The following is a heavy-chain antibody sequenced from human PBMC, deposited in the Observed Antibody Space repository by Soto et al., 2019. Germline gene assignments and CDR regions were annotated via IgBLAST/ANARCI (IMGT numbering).Heavy chain of an antibody. D-gene: IGHD6-13*01. CDR1: GGSFSGYY. CDR2: INHSGST. Sequence: SETLSLTCAVYGGSFSGYYWSWIRQPPGKGLEWIGEINHSGSTNYNPSLKSRVTMSVDTSKSQFSLKLNSVTAADTAVYYCARDQGIASSGPFDYWGPGTLVTVSS. V-gene: IGHV4-34*01. CDR3: ARDQGIASSGPFDY. J-gene: IGHJ4*02.